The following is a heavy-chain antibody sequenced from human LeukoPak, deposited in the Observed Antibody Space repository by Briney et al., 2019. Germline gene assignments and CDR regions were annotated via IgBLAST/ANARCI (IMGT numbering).Heavy chain of an antibody. CDR1: GFDFSTHV. D-gene: IGHD6-19*01. J-gene: IGHJ4*01. Sequence: GGSLRLSCVASGFDFSTHVMYWVRQAPGKGLEWVSAIYGNGGGTSYVDSVKGRFTISRDNSKNSLYLQMNSLTPEDTALYYCAKLGVRSSAGADYWGHGTLVTVSS. CDR2: IYGNGGGT. CDR3: AKLGVRSSAGADY. V-gene: IGHV3-23*01.